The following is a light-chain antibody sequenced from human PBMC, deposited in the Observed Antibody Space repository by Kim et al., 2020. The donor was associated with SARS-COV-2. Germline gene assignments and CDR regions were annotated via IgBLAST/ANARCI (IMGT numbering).Light chain of an antibody. CDR3: YSAADNKGV. CDR2: TDS. Sequence: SVSPGQTARITCSGAVLAKKYAQWFQQKPGQAPVLVIYTDSERPSGIPERFSGSSSGTTVTLTISGAQVEDEADYYCYSAADNKGVFGTGTKVTDL. CDR1: VLAKKY. V-gene: IGLV3-27*01. J-gene: IGLJ1*01.